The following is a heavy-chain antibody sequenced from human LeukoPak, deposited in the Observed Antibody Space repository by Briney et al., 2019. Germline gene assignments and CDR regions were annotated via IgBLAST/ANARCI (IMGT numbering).Heavy chain of an antibody. J-gene: IGHJ4*02. Sequence: GGSLRLSCVVSGFTFSSYSMNWVRQAPGRGLEWVSSISSSSSYIYYADSVKGRFTISRDNAKNSLYLQMNSLRAEDTAVYYCARGFSYGYSDYWGQGTLVTVSS. CDR1: GFTFSSYS. CDR2: ISSSSSYI. CDR3: ARGFSYGYSDY. V-gene: IGHV3-21*01. D-gene: IGHD5-18*01.